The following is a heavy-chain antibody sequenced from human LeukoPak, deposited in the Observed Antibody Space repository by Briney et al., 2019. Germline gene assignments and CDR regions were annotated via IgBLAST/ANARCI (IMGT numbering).Heavy chain of an antibody. V-gene: IGHV3-30*04. CDR2: ISYDGSQK. J-gene: IGHJ5*02. Sequence: GRSLRLSCAASGFTFSSYAMHWVRQAPGKGLEWVAVISYDGSQKNYADSVKGRFTISRDNSKNTLYLQMNSLQTEDTAVYYCATDFYDSTWGQGTLVTVSS. CDR3: ATDFYDST. D-gene: IGHD3-22*01. CDR1: GFTFSSYA.